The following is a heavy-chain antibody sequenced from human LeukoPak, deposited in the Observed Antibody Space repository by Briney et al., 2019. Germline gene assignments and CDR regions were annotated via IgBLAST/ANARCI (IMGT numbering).Heavy chain of an antibody. CDR1: GYSFTSYW. V-gene: IGHV5-51*04. Sequence: GESLKISCKGSGYSFTSYWIGWVRQMPGKGLEWMGIIYPGDSDTRYSPSFQGQVTISADKPISTAYLQWSSLKASDTAMYYCAREYDILTGYYTNWGQGTLVTVSS. J-gene: IGHJ4*02. D-gene: IGHD3-9*01. CDR3: AREYDILTGYYTN. CDR2: IYPGDSDT.